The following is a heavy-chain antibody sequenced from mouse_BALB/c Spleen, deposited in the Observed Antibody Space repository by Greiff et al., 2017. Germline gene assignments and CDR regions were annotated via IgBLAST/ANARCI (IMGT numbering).Heavy chain of an antibody. V-gene: IGHV5-17*02. CDR1: GFTFSSFG. CDR3: ARGHFHYYGSSFAY. Sequence: DVMLVESGGGLVQPGGSRKLSCAASGFTFSSFGMHWVRQAPEKGLEWVAYISSGSSTIYYADTVKGRFTISRDNPKNTLFLQMTSLRSEDTAMYYCARGHFHYYGSSFAYWGQGTLVTVSA. J-gene: IGHJ3*01. CDR2: ISSGSSTI. D-gene: IGHD1-2*01.